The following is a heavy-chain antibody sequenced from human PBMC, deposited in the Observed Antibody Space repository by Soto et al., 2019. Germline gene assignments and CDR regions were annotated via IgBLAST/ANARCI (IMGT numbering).Heavy chain of an antibody. CDR1: GYNYNLHW. CDR2: IYPGDSDT. D-gene: IGHD3-16*01. V-gene: IGHV5-51*01. CDR3: ARHLRSYDFFQYYYGIGV. Sequence: GESLKISCRGSGYNYNLHWISWVRQKPGRGLEWMGIIYPGDSDTRYNPSFQGQVTISVDKSINTAYLQWDSLEASDTATYYCARHLRSYDFFQYYYGIGVWGQGSMVTVSS. J-gene: IGHJ6*02.